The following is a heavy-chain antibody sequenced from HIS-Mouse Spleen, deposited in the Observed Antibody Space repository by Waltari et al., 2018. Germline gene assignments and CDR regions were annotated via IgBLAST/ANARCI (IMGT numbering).Heavy chain of an antibody. J-gene: IGHJ2*01. CDR2: IYYSGGT. V-gene: IGHV4-39*07. CDR3: AREIPYSSSWYDWYFDL. D-gene: IGHD6-13*01. Sequence: QLQLQESGPGLVKPSETLSLTCTVSGGSISSSSYYWGWIRQPPGKGLAWIGSIYYSGGTYSNPSLNSRLTRSVDTSKNQFSLKLSSVTAADTAVYYCAREIPYSSSWYDWYFDLWGRGTLVTVSS. CDR1: GGSISSSSYY.